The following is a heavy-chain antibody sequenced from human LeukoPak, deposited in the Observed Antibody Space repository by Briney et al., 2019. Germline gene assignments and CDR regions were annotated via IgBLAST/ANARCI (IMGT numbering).Heavy chain of an antibody. CDR3: AKRYYYDNSGYFDS. D-gene: IGHD3-22*01. CDR1: GGSINISSYS. V-gene: IGHV4-39*01. Sequence: PSETLSLTCTVSGGSINISSYSWGWIRQPPGKGLEWIETIYYSGSTYYNPSLKSRVTISVDTSQNLFSLKLSSVTAADTAVYYCAKRYYYDNSGYFDSWGQGTLVTVSS. J-gene: IGHJ4*02. CDR2: IYYSGST.